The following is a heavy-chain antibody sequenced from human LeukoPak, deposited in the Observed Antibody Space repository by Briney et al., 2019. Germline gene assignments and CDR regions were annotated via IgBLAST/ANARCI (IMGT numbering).Heavy chain of an antibody. CDR3: ATTDGYYYDSSGYYGEYGMDV. Sequence: SGTLSLTCAVSGGSVSINNWWSWVRQPPGKGLEWIGEIYRDGTTNYNPSLRSRVTILVDKSRNQFSLKLNSVTAADTAVYYCATTDGYYYDSSGYYGEYGMDVWGQGTTVTVSS. D-gene: IGHD3-22*01. V-gene: IGHV4-4*02. CDR2: IYRDGTT. J-gene: IGHJ6*02. CDR1: GGSVSINNW.